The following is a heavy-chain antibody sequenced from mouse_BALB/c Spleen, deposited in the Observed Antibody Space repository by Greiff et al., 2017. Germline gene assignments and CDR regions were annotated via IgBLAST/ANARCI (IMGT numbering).Heavy chain of an antibody. CDR1: GFNIKDYY. J-gene: IGHJ2*01. CDR2: IDPENGNT. CDR3: ARQDY. Sequence: EVKLMESGAELVRPGALVKLSCKASGFNIKDYYMHWVKQRPEQGLEWIGWIDPENGNTIYDPKFQGKASITADTSSNTAYLQLSSLTSEDTAVYYCARQDYWGQGTTLTVSS. V-gene: IGHV14-1*02.